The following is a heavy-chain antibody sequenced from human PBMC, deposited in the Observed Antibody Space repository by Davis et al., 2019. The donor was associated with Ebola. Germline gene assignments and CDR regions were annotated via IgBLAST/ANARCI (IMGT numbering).Heavy chain of an antibody. Sequence: GGSLRLSCAASGFSFGDYAMHWVRQAPGKGLEWVSLIIWDGRSTAYGNSVRDRFTISRDNSGNFLYLQMNGLRAEDTALYYCAAYDSTFRNYWGQGTLVTVSS. CDR1: GFSFGDYA. CDR2: IIWDGRST. V-gene: IGHV3-43D*03. J-gene: IGHJ4*02. D-gene: IGHD3-22*01. CDR3: AAYDSTFRNY.